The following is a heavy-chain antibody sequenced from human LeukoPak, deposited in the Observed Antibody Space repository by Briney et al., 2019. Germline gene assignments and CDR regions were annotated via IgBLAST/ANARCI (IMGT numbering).Heavy chain of an antibody. Sequence: SVKVSCKASGGTFSSYAINWVRQAPGQGLEWMGGIIPIFGTANYAQKFQGRVTITADKFTSTAYMELSSLRSEDTAVYYCARNDFWSGYGALYYYYMDVWGKGTTVTVSS. D-gene: IGHD3-3*01. V-gene: IGHV1-69*06. CDR3: ARNDFWSGYGALYYYYMDV. CDR1: GGTFSSYA. J-gene: IGHJ6*03. CDR2: IIPIFGTA.